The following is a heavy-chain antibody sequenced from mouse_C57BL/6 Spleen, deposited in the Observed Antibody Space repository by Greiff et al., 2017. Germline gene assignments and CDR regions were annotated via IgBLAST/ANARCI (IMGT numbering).Heavy chain of an antibody. J-gene: IGHJ4*01. CDR3: ACPMVTTYYYAMDY. Sequence: QVQLKESGPGLVQPSQSLSITCTVSGFSLTSYGVHWVRQSPGKGLEWLGVIWSGGSTDYNAAFISRLSISKDNSKSQVFFKMNSLQADDTAIYYCACPMVTTYYYAMDYWGQGTSVTVSS. CDR1: GFSLTSYG. D-gene: IGHD2-1*01. CDR2: IWSGGST. V-gene: IGHV2-2*01.